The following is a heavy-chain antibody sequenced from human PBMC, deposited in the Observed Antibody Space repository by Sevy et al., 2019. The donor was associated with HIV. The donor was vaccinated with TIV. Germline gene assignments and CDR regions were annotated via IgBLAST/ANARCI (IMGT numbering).Heavy chain of an antibody. CDR3: ARSDYGDYVGWFDP. V-gene: IGHV3-48*02. J-gene: IGHJ5*02. D-gene: IGHD4-17*01. Sequence: GGSLRLSCAASGFTFSSSIINWVRQAPGKGLEWVSSISGTGSTIYYAYSVKGRFSISRDNAKNSLYLQMHSLRDEDTAVYYCARSDYGDYVGWFDPWGQGTLVTVSS. CDR2: ISGTGSTI. CDR1: GFTFSSSI.